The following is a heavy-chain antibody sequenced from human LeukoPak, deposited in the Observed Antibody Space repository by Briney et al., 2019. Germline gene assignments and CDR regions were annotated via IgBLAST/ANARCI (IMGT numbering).Heavy chain of an antibody. CDR3: ATVIDNSGSLGF. V-gene: IGHV3-53*01. D-gene: IGHD3-22*01. CDR1: GFTVSNNY. CDR2: IYSGGST. J-gene: IGHJ4*02. Sequence: PGGSLRLSCAASGFTVSNNYMSWVRQAPGKGLEWVSVIYSGGSTYYTDSAKGRFTISRDSSKHTLYLQMNSLRAEDTAVYYCATVIDNSGSLGFWGQGTLVTVSS.